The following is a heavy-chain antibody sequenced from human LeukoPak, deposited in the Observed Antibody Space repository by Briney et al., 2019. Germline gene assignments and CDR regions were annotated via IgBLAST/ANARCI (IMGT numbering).Heavy chain of an antibody. CDR2: IYPADSDT. D-gene: IGHD6-13*01. Sequence: GESLKISCKGSGFGFTTYWIGWVRPMPGKGLEWMGIIYPADSDTRYSPSFQGQVTISADKSISTAYLQWNSLKASDSAMYYCATTRAAAGTFNFDYWGQGTLVTVSS. J-gene: IGHJ4*02. CDR1: GFGFTTYW. V-gene: IGHV5-51*01. CDR3: ATTRAAAGTFNFDY.